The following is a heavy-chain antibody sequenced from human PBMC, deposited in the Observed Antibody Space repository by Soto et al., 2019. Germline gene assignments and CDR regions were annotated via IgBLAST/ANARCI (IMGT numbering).Heavy chain of an antibody. V-gene: IGHV3-33*01. CDR3: ARVISGSGSYYPRYYYYGMDV. D-gene: IGHD3-10*01. J-gene: IGHJ6*02. CDR2: IWYDGSNK. Sequence: GGSLRLSCAASGFTFSSYGMHWVRQAPGKGLEWVAVIWYDGSNKYYADSVKGRFTISRDNSKNTLYLQMNSLRAEDTAVYYCARVISGSGSYYPRYYYYGMDVWGQGTTVTVSS. CDR1: GFTFSSYG.